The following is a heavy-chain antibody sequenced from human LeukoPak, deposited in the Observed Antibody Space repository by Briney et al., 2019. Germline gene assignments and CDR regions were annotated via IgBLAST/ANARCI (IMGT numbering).Heavy chain of an antibody. J-gene: IGHJ4*02. D-gene: IGHD2-2*01. CDR3: ARPPTEYQLLHPFDY. V-gene: IGHV3-21*01. CDR1: GFTFSSYS. CDR2: ISSSSSYI. Sequence: GGSLRLSCAASGFTFSSYSMNWVRQAPGKGLEWVSSISSSSSYIYYADSVKGRFTISRDNAKNSPYLQMNSLRAEDTAVYYCARPPTEYQLLHPFDYWGQGTLVTVSS.